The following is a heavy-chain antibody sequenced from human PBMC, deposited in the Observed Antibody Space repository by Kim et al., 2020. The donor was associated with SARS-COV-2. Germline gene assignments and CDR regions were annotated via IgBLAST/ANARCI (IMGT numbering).Heavy chain of an antibody. CDR2: IFYGGSP. CDR3: ARASSPRYYGSGPLRD. V-gene: IGHV4-39*07. CDR1: GGSISSSSFS. J-gene: IGHJ4*02. D-gene: IGHD3-10*01. Sequence: SETLSLTCTVSGGSISSSSFSWGWIRQPPGKGLEWIGAIFYGGSPYSNPSLKSRLTISLDTSKNQFSLKLSSVTAADTAVYYCARASSPRYYGSGPLRDWGQGTLVTVSS.